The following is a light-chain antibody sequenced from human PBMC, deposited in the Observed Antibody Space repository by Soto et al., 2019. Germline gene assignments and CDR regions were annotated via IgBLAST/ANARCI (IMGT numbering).Light chain of an antibody. CDR1: QSVSSSY. V-gene: IGKV3-20*01. CDR3: QQYGSSPPYT. J-gene: IGKJ3*01. Sequence: EIVLTQSPGTLSLSPGERATLSCRASQSVSSSYLAWYQQKPGQARRLLIYGASSRANGIPDRFSGSGSGPDFTVTISRLEPEDFAVYYCQQYGSSPPYTFGPGTKVDIK. CDR2: GAS.